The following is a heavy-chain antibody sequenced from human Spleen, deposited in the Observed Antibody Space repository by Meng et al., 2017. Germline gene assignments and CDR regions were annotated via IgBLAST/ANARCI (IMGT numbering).Heavy chain of an antibody. J-gene: IGHJ6*02. D-gene: IGHD3-10*01. CDR2: INHSGSS. CDR1: GGSLSGYY. V-gene: IGHV4-34*01. CDR3: ARVDWYYGSGSFVRYFYGLDV. Sequence: GSLRLSCAVYGGSLSGYYWSWIRQPPGKGLEWIGEINHSGSSNYSPSLKSRVTISVDTSKNQFSLKLSSVTAADTAVYYCARVDWYYGSGSFVRYFYGLDVWGQGTTVTVSS.